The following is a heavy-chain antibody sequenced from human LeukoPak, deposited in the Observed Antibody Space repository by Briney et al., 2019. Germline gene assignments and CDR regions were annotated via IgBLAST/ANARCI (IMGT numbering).Heavy chain of an antibody. V-gene: IGHV3-23*01. CDR2: ISGSGDYT. CDR1: GFTFSSYA. J-gene: IGHJ4*02. Sequence: GGSLRLSCAASGFTFSSYAMSWVRQAPGKGLEWVSAISGSGDYTYYADSVKGRFTISRDNAKNSLYLQMNSLRAEDTAVYYCAGQYSGYALFDYWGQGTLVTVSS. CDR3: AGQYSGYALFDY. D-gene: IGHD5-12*01.